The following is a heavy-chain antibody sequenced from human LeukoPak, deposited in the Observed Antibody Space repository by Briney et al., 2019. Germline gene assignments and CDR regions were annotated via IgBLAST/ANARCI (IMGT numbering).Heavy chain of an antibody. V-gene: IGHV4-34*01. Sequence: SETLSLTCAVYGGSFSGYYWSWIRQPPGKGLEWIGEINHSGSTNYNPSLKSRVTISVDTSKNQFSLKLSSVTAADTAVYYCARGPHIVVVTAIHYFDYWGQGTLVTVSS. J-gene: IGHJ4*02. CDR3: ARGPHIVVVTAIHYFDY. D-gene: IGHD2-21*02. CDR2: INHSGST. CDR1: GGSFSGYY.